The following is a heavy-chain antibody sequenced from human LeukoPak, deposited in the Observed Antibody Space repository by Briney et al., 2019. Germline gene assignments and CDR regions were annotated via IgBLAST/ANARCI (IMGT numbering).Heavy chain of an antibody. V-gene: IGHV3-33*01. J-gene: IGHJ4*02. D-gene: IGHD5-12*01. CDR2: IWYDGSNK. Sequence: GRSLRLSCAASGFTFSSYGMHLVRQAPGKGLEWVAVIWYDGSNKYYADSVNGRFTISRDNSKNTLYLQMNSLRAEDTAVYYCARGGVATIGNDYWGQGTLVTVSS. CDR1: GFTFSSYG. CDR3: ARGGVATIGNDY.